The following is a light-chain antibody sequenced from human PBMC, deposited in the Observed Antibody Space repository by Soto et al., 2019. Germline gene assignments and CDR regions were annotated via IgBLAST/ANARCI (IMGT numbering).Light chain of an antibody. CDR2: GAS. Sequence: VLTQSPGTLSLSPGERATLSCRASQSVSSNFLAWYQQKPGQAPRLLIYGASSRATGIPDRFSGSGSGTDFTLAISRLEPEDFAVYYCQQYGTSPLTFGPGTRVDIK. J-gene: IGKJ3*01. V-gene: IGKV3-20*01. CDR1: QSVSSNF. CDR3: QQYGTSPLT.